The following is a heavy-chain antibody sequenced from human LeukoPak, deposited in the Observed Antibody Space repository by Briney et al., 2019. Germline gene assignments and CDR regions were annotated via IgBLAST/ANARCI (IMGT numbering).Heavy chain of an antibody. CDR2: IYNSGSS. CDR3: ARVHDIRAGYPNQARRRRGCYFDY. Sequence: SETLSLTCTVSGDSLSSGVSYWSWIRQLPGKGLEWIGHIYNSGSSLCNPSLKSRVIISEDTSRNQFSLKLNSVTAADTAVYYCARVHDIRAGYPNQARRRRGCYFDYWGQGTLVTVSS. J-gene: IGHJ4*02. V-gene: IGHV4-31*03. CDR1: GDSLSSGVSY. D-gene: IGHD3-9*01.